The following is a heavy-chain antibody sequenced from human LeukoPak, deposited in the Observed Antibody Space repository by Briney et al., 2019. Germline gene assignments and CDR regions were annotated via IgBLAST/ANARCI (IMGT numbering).Heavy chain of an antibody. J-gene: IGHJ5*02. CDR2: ISTDSGDA. CDR3: AGLGSTVKGRIDP. V-gene: IGHV1-2*02. Sequence: ASVTVSCKASGYHFTGYHVHWVRQAPGQGLEWMGRISTDSGDADIAQKFQGRVTMTRGTSISTAYTELSRLTSDDSAVYYCAGLGSTVKGRIDPWGQGTSVTVSS. CDR1: GYHFTGYH. D-gene: IGHD5/OR15-5a*01.